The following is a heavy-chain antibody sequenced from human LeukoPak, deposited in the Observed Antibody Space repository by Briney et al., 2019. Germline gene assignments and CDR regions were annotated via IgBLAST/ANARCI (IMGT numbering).Heavy chain of an antibody. J-gene: IGHJ4*02. D-gene: IGHD3-16*02. Sequence: ASVKVSCKASGYNFTSYGITWVRQAPGQGLEWMGWISAYNGNTNYAQKLQGRVTMTTDTSTSTAYMELRSLRSDDTAVYYCARELGDYLWGSFRYTGIREGVRFDYWGQGTPVTVSS. CDR1: GYNFTSYG. V-gene: IGHV1-18*01. CDR3: ARELGDYLWGSFRYTGIREGVRFDY. CDR2: ISAYNGNT.